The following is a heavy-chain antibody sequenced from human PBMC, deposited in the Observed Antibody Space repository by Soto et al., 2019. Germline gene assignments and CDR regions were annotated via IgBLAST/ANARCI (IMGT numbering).Heavy chain of an antibody. CDR2: IYYGGST. CDR1: GGSISSGDYY. CDR3: ARDHSGSSWEPRFDP. D-gene: IGHD6-13*01. Sequence: PSETLSLTCTVSGGSISSGDYYWSWIRQPPGKGLEWIGYIYYGGSTYYNPSLKSRVTISVDTSKNQFSLKLSSVTAADTAVYYCARDHSGSSWEPRFDPWGQGTLVTVSS. V-gene: IGHV4-30-4*01. J-gene: IGHJ5*02.